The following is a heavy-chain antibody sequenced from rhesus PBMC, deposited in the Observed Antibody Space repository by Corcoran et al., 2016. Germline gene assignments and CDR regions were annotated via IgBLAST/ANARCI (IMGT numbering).Heavy chain of an antibody. V-gene: IGHV4-165*01. CDR1: GCSLSGYW. D-gene: IGHD6-31*01. CDR2: IGISSGHI. J-gene: IGHJ4*01. CDR3: VRADSSGWYFDY. Sequence: QVQLQESDPGLVKPSETLSHTCAVSGCSLSGYWWGWIRPAPGKGLEWIGYIGISSGHIYYNPSLQSRVTISTDTSKNQFSLMLNSMTVADTAVYYCVRADSSGWYFDYWGQGVMVTVSP.